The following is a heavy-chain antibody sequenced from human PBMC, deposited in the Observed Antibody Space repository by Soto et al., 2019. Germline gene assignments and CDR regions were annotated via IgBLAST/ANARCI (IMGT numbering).Heavy chain of an antibody. CDR3: AIFMGNSVAPTYFDY. J-gene: IGHJ4*02. D-gene: IGHD5-12*01. V-gene: IGHV4-59*01. Sequence: QVQLQASGPGLVKPSKTLSLTCTVSGGSINNYYWSWIRQPPGKGLEWIGYIYYRGSTNYNPSLKSRVTISVDTSKNQFSLKLSSVTTAYTAVYYCAIFMGNSVAPTYFDYWGQGTLVTVSS. CDR1: GGSINNYY. CDR2: IYYRGST.